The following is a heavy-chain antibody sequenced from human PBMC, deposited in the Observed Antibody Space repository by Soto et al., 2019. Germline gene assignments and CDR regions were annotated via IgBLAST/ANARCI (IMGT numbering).Heavy chain of an antibody. D-gene: IGHD3-9*01. V-gene: IGHV3-23*01. CDR1: GFTFSSYA. CDR3: AKDWEFDWPNYYFDY. CDR2: ISGDGSST. Sequence: GGSLRLSCAASGFTFSSYAMSWVRQAPGKGLEWVSAISGDGSSTYFADSGKGRFTISRDNSKNALYLQMNSLRAEDTAVYYCAKDWEFDWPNYYFDYWGQGTLVTVSS. J-gene: IGHJ4*02.